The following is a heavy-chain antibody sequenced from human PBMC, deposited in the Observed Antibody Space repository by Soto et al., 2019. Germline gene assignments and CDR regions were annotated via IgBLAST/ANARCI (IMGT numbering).Heavy chain of an antibody. J-gene: IGHJ6*02. CDR1: GGSISTSTYY. CDR3: ARTRTVAYYYGMDV. CDR2: IYYSGNSGST. D-gene: IGHD4-4*01. V-gene: IGHV4-39*01. Sequence: QLQLQESGPGLVKPSETLSLTCTVSGGSISTSTYYWGWIRQPPGKGLEWIGNIYYSGNSGSTYYYQSLKSRVPISVDTSKNQFSLKLSSVTAADTAVYYCARTRTVAYYYGMDVWGQGTTVTVSS.